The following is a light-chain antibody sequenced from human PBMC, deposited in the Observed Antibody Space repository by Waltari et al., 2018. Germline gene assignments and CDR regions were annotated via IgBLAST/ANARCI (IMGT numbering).Light chain of an antibody. CDR2: FVS. V-gene: IGKV1-17*01. CDR1: QGIRDD. CDR3: LQHNAFPLT. Sequence: DIQMTQSPSSLSASIGDRVTITCRASQGIRDDLAWYQQKPGKAPRRLIYFVSNLQSGVPSRFSGSGFGTEFTLTISSLQSEDVATYYCLQHNAFPLTFGGGTNVAIK. J-gene: IGKJ4*01.